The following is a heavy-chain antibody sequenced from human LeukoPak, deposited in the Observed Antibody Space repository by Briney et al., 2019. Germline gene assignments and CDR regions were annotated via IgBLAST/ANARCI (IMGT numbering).Heavy chain of an antibody. D-gene: IGHD3-9*01. J-gene: IGHJ5*02. Sequence: GASVKVSCKASGYTFTSYGISWVRQAPGQGLEWMGWVSSYNGDTNYAQKLQGRVTMSTDTSTSTAYMELRSLRFDDTAIYYCVKDWHILTGRNCFDPWGQGTLVTVSS. CDR2: VSSYNGDT. CDR3: VKDWHILTGRNCFDP. V-gene: IGHV1-18*01. CDR1: GYTFTSYG.